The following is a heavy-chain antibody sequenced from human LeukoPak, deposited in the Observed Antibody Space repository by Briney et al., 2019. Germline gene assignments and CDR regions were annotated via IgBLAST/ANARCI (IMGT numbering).Heavy chain of an antibody. J-gene: IGHJ5*02. V-gene: IGHV3-49*04. CDR1: GFTFGDYV. CDR3: TRDGSTNSPANWFDP. CDR2: IRSKAYGGTA. D-gene: IGHD2-2*01. Sequence: PGRSLRLSCTASGFTFGDYVMTWVRQAPGKGLEWVGFIRSKAYGGTAEYAASVKGRFTISRDDSRSIAYLQMNSLKTEDTAVYYCTRDGSTNSPANWFDPWGRGTLVTVSS.